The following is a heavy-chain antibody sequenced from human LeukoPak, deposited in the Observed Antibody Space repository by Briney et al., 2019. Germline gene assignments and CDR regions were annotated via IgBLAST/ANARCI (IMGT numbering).Heavy chain of an antibody. CDR1: GGSISSSSYY. CDR3: ARGTDILTGYYYYFDY. J-gene: IGHJ4*02. Sequence: SETLSLTCTVSGGSISSSSYYWGWIRQPPGKGLEWIGSIYYSGSTYYNPSLKSRVTISVDTSKNQFSLKLSSVTAADTAVYYCARGTDILTGYYYYFDYWGQGTLVTVSS. V-gene: IGHV4-39*07. CDR2: IYYSGST. D-gene: IGHD3-9*01.